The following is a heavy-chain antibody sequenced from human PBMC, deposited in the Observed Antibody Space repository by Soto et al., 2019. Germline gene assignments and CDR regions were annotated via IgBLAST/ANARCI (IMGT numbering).Heavy chain of an antibody. D-gene: IGHD3-3*01. J-gene: IGHJ4*02. CDR3: AKRQSFDFWSGYLPFFDC. V-gene: IGHV3-23*01. CDR2: VGGSGSDT. Sequence: PGGSLRLSCSASAINFRSYAMSWVRQAPGKGLEWVSAVGGSGSDTYYADSVKGRFTISRDDSKNTLYLHMSSLRVEDTAIYYCAKRQSFDFWSGYLPFFDCWGQGTPVTVSS. CDR1: AINFRSYA.